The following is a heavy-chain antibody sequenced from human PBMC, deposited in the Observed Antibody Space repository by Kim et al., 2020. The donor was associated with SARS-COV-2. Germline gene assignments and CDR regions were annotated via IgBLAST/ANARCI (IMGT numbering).Heavy chain of an antibody. CDR3: AIGGRAYGGVYYLDV. J-gene: IGHJ6*03. D-gene: IGHD1-26*01. Sequence: ASVKVSCKASGYTFTNSDINWVRQATGRGFEWMGWMNPNIGNAEYPLKFQGRVTMRRNTSISTAYMELSSLRSEDTAVYYCAIGGRAYGGVYYLDVWGTGTTVTVSS. CDR2: MNPNIGNA. V-gene: IGHV1-8*01. CDR1: GYTFTNSD.